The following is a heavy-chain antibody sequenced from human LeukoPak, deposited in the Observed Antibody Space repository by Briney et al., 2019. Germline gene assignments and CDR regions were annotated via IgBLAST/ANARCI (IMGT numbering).Heavy chain of an antibody. CDR1: GYTFTSYG. CDR3: ARVGYCSSTSCYLYNHNWFDP. J-gene: IGHJ5*02. V-gene: IGHV1-18*01. Sequence: ASVKVSCKASGYTFTSYGISWVRQAPGQGLEWMGWISAYNGNTNYAQKLQGRVTMTTDTSTSTAYMELRSLRSDDTAVYYCARVGYCSSTSCYLYNHNWFDPWGQGTLVTVSS. D-gene: IGHD2-2*01. CDR2: ISAYNGNT.